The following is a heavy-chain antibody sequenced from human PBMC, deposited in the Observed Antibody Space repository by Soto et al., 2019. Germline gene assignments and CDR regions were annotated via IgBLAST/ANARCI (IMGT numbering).Heavy chain of an antibody. J-gene: IGHJ4*02. Sequence: SETLSLTCPVSGASISRWRYYSGWIRQPRRKGLEWIGSIYYSGSTYYNPSLKSRVTISVDTSKNQFSLKLSSVTAADTAVYYCATLSPEMATPKWSAFFDYWGQGTLVTVSS. CDR3: ATLSPEMATPKWSAFFDY. CDR1: GASISRWRYY. D-gene: IGHD3-3*01. V-gene: IGHV4-39*01. CDR2: IYYSGST.